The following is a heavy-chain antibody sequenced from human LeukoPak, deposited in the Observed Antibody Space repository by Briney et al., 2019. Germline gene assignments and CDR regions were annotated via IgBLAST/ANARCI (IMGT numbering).Heavy chain of an antibody. D-gene: IGHD3-10*01. CDR2: IYYSGST. Sequence: SETLSLTCTVSGGSITSYSWSWIRQPPGKGLEWIGYIYYSGSTNYNPSLKSRVTISVDTSKNQFSLKLSSVTAADTAVYYCARYRIGETAGPNFDYWGQGTLVTVSS. J-gene: IGHJ4*02. V-gene: IGHV4-59*01. CDR1: GGSITSYS. CDR3: ARYRIGETAGPNFDY.